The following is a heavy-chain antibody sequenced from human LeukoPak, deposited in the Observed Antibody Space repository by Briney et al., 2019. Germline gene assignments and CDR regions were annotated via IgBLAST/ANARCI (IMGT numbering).Heavy chain of an antibody. V-gene: IGHV4-61*08. D-gene: IGHD2/OR15-2a*01. J-gene: IGHJ4*02. Sequence: SETLSLTCTVSGGSISSGDYYWSWIRQPPGKGLEWIAYISDIGSINYNPSLKSRVTISLDTSKNQFSLKLSSVIAADTAVYYCAGHHPRNTVDFWGQGTLVTVSS. CDR2: ISDIGSI. CDR3: AGHHPRNTVDF. CDR1: GGSISSGDYY.